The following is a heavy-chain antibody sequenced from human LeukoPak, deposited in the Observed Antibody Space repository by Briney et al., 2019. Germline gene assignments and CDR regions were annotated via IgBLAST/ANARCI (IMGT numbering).Heavy chain of an antibody. Sequence: GGSLRLSCAASGFTFSSYAMSWVRQAPGKGLEWVSAISGSGGSTYYADSVKGRFTISRDNAKNSLYLQMNSLRAEDTAVYYCARGGTSFDYWGQGTLVTVSS. CDR3: ARGGTSFDY. CDR2: ISGSGGST. V-gene: IGHV3-23*01. D-gene: IGHD2-2*01. CDR1: GFTFSSYA. J-gene: IGHJ4*02.